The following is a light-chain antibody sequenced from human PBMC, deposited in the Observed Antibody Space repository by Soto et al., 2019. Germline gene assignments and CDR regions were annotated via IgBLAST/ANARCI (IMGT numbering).Light chain of an antibody. CDR2: SNN. Sequence: SVLTQPPSASAIPGQRATISCSGSSFNIGSNAVNWYQQRPTTAPKFLIYSNNQRPSGVPDRFSGSKSGTSASLAISGLQSEDEADYYCVAWDDSLNGVVFGGGTQLTVL. J-gene: IGLJ2*01. CDR1: SFNIGSNA. V-gene: IGLV1-44*01. CDR3: VAWDDSLNGVV.